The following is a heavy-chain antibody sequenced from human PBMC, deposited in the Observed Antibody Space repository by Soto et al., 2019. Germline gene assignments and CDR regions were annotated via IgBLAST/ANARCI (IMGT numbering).Heavy chain of an antibody. J-gene: IGHJ4*01. CDR3: ARDRLIGGTFDY. D-gene: IGHD2-21*01. V-gene: IGHV1-46*03. CDR2: IKPSGGNK. CDR1: GYTFTSYY. Sequence: ASVKVSCKASGYTFTSYYMHWVRQAPGQGLEWMGIIKPSGGNKSYAKKFQGKVNKTRETSTSTFYMELSSLRSEDTAVYYCARDRLIGGTFDYWG.